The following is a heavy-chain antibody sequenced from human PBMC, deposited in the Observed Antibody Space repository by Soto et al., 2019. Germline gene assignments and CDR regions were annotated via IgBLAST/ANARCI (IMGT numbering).Heavy chain of an antibody. CDR3: ARWGFSAAAESDWFDP. CDR1: GGSISSPTYY. V-gene: IGHV4-39*02. Sequence: QVPLQEPGPGLVKPSETLSLTCSVSGGSISSPTYYWGWVRRAPGGGPGWIGNIFYNGRTHYNPSLQTRVPISVDTSKNHFSRRLSPVTTADTAVFYCARWGFSAAAESDWFDPWGRGTLVTVS. D-gene: IGHD5-12*01. J-gene: IGHJ5*02. CDR2: IFYNGRT.